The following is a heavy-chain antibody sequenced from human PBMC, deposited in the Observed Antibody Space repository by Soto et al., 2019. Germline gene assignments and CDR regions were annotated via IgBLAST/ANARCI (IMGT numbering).Heavy chain of an antibody. CDR2: IYYSGST. Sequence: QLQLQESCPGLVKPSETLSLTCTVSGGSISSSRYYWGWIRQPPGKGLEWIGSIYYSGSTYYNPSLKSRVTISVDTSKNQFSLTLSSVTAADTAVYYCARHAATAMVGVWFDPWGQGTLVTVSS. J-gene: IGHJ5*02. CDR1: GGSISSSRYY. CDR3: ARHAATAMVGVWFDP. D-gene: IGHD5-18*01. V-gene: IGHV4-39*01.